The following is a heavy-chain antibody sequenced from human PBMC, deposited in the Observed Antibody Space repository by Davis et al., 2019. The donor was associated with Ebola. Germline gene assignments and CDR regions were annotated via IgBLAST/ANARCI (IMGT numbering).Heavy chain of an antibody. Sequence: GESLKISCAASGFTFSSYAMSWVRQAPGKGLEWVSAISGSGGSTYYADSVKGRFTISRDNSKNTLYLQMNSLRAEDTALYYCARDYYGSGNYYMKYWGQGTLVTVSS. D-gene: IGHD3-10*01. J-gene: IGHJ4*02. CDR3: ARDYYGSGNYYMKY. CDR2: ISGSGGST. CDR1: GFTFSSYA. V-gene: IGHV3-23*01.